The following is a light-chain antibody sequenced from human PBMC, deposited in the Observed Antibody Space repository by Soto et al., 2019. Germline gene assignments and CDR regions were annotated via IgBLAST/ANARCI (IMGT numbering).Light chain of an antibody. Sequence: QSVLTQPPSASGTPGQRVTISCSGSSSNIGSDTVDWYQHLPGTAPKVLIFNNNQRPPGVPDRFSGSKSGTSASLAISGLQSEDEADYYCAVWDDSLSGMVFGGGTKLTVL. CDR2: NNN. V-gene: IGLV1-44*01. J-gene: IGLJ2*01. CDR3: AVWDDSLSGMV. CDR1: SSNIGSDT.